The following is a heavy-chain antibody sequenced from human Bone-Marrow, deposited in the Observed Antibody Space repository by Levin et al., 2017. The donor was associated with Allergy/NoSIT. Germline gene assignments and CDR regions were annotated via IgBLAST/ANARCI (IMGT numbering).Heavy chain of an antibody. CDR1: GFTFSSYS. J-gene: IGHJ4*02. CDR3: ARLARDIWWPGMGYYFDY. Sequence: GESLKISCAASGFTFSSYSMNWVRQAPGKGLEWVSSISSSSSYIYYADSVKGRFTISRDNAKNSLYLQMNSLRAEDTAVYYCARLARDIWWPGMGYYFDYWGQGTLVTVSS. CDR2: ISSSSSYI. V-gene: IGHV3-21*01. D-gene: IGHD2-15*01.